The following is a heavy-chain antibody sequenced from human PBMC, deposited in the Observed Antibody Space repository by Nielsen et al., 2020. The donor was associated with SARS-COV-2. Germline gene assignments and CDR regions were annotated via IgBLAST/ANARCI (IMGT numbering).Heavy chain of an antibody. D-gene: IGHD2-15*01. CDR2: ISAYNGNT. J-gene: IGHJ4*02. CDR1: GYTFTSYG. V-gene: IGHV1-18*01. Sequence: ASVKVSCKASGYTFTSYGISWVRQAPGQGLEWMGWISAYNGNTNYAQKLQGRVTMTTDTSTSTAYMELRSLRSDDTAVYYCARDLFYGGVVAEHYYFDYWGQGTLVTVSS. CDR3: ARDLFYGGVVAEHYYFDY.